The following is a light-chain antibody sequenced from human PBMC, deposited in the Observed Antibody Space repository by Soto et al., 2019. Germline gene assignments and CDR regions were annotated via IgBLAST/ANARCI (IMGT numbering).Light chain of an antibody. Sequence: RVITDSRNSLSVSPGDRLTRSCRASQNIYSTLAWYRHKPGQAPRLLISGASTGATGVPVTFRGSGSGTEFTLTINTLRSEDSAIYYCQQYHTWPVTFGGGTKV. J-gene: IGKJ4*01. V-gene: IGKV3-15*01. CDR3: QQYHTWPVT. CDR2: GAS. CDR1: QNIYST.